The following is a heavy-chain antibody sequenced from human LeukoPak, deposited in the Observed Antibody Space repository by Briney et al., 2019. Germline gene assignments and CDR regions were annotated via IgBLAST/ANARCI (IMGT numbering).Heavy chain of an antibody. Sequence: ASVTVSCKASGYTFTSYDINWVRQATGQGLEWMGWMNPNSGNTGYAQKFQGRVTMTRNTSISTAYMELSSLRSEDTAVYYCARRRRANWYRNWFDPWGQGTLVTVSS. CDR1: GYTFTSYD. CDR2: MNPNSGNT. J-gene: IGHJ5*02. CDR3: ARRRRANWYRNWFDP. V-gene: IGHV1-8*01. D-gene: IGHD6-13*01.